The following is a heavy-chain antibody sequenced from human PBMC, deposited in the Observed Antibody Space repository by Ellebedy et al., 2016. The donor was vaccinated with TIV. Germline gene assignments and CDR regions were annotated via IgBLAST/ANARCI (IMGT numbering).Heavy chain of an antibody. V-gene: IGHV4-39*01. Sequence: SETLSLTXTVSGGSITSSHYYWGWIRQSQGKGLEWIGSFYYSGSTYYNPSLKSRVTISVDTSKNQLSLRLRSVTAADTAVYYCGGCYMMIDVFDIWGQGTMVTVSS. J-gene: IGHJ3*02. CDR3: GGCYMMIDVFDI. CDR1: GGSITSSHYY. CDR2: FYYSGST. D-gene: IGHD2-15*01.